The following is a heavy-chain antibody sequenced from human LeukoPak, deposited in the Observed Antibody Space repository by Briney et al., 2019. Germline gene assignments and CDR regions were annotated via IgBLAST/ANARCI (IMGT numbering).Heavy chain of an antibody. Sequence: GGSLRLSCAVSGFTFSTYAMSWVRQAPGTGLEWVSAISGGGGNTYYADSVKGRFTISRDNSKNTLYLQMNSLRVEDTATFYRAKLASCSDDNCFYGMDAWGQGTTVTVSS. V-gene: IGHV3-23*01. CDR2: ISGGGGNT. CDR1: GFTFSTYA. CDR3: AKLASCSDDNCFYGMDA. D-gene: IGHD2-21*01. J-gene: IGHJ6*02.